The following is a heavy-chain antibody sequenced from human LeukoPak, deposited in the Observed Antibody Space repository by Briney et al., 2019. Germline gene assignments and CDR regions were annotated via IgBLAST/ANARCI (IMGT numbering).Heavy chain of an antibody. CDR2: IYSGGST. Sequence: PGGSLRLSCAASGFTVSSNYMSWVRQAPGKGLEWVSVIYSGGSTYYADSVKGRFTISRDNSNNTLCLQMNSLRAEDTAVYYCARDLRWYYTSSHDAFDIWGQGTMVTVSS. CDR1: GFTVSSNY. V-gene: IGHV3-53*01. J-gene: IGHJ3*02. CDR3: ARDLRWYYTSSHDAFDI. D-gene: IGHD4-23*01.